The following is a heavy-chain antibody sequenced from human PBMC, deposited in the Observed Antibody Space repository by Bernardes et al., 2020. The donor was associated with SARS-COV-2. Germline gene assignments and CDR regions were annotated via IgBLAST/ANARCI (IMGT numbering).Heavy chain of an antibody. Sequence: GRSLRLYCAASGFTFRDCTMHWVRQGPGKGLEWVAVIWHDGSREYYVDSVKGRFAISRDNSNNTLYLQMNNLRVEDTALYRCATEDGEWLESWGQGTLVTVSS. CDR2: IWHDGSRE. CDR3: ATEDGEWLES. CDR1: GFTFRDCT. D-gene: IGHD4-17*01. J-gene: IGHJ5*01. V-gene: IGHV3-33*01.